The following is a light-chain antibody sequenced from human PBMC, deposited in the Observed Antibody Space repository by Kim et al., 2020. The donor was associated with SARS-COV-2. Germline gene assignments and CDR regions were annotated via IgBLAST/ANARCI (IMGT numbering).Light chain of an antibody. V-gene: IGLV2-23*02. Sequence: QSDLTQPASVSGSPGQSITISCTGTSSDVGSYNLVSWYQQHPGKAPTLMIYEVNKRPSGVSNRFSGSKSGNTASLTISGLQAEDEADYYCCSYAGSSTWVFGGGTQLTVL. CDR1: SSDVGSYNL. CDR2: EVN. J-gene: IGLJ3*02. CDR3: CSYAGSSTWV.